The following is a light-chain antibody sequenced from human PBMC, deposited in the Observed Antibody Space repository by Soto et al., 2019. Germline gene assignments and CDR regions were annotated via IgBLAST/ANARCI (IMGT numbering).Light chain of an antibody. CDR1: NSDVGGYNY. CDR3: CSYPASYTFEV. V-gene: IGLV2-11*01. J-gene: IGLJ1*01. CDR2: DVS. Sequence: QSVPTQPRSVSVSPGQSVTLSCTRTNSDVGGYNYLSWDQQHPGKAPKLMIYDVSKRPSGVPDRFSGSKSGNTASLTMSGLQADVQAAYCCCSYPASYTFEVFGSGTKVTV.